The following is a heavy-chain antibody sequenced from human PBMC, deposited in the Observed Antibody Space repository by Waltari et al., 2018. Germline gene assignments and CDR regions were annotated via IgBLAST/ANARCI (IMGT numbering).Heavy chain of an antibody. CDR1: EFTFRSYA. Sequence: QVQLVESGGGVVQPGRSLRLSCAASEFTFRSYAMHWVRQAPGKGLEWVAVISYNERNIYYVDTVKGRFTISRDNSEKMLYLQMNSLRVEDTAVYYCARDYCDRTNCHGMDVWGQGTTVTVSS. CDR3: ARDYCDRTNCHGMDV. CDR2: ISYNERNI. J-gene: IGHJ6*02. D-gene: IGHD3-22*01. V-gene: IGHV3-30*04.